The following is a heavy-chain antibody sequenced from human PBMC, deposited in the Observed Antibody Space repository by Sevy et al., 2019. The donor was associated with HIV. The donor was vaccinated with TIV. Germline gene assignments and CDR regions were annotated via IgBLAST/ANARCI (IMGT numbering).Heavy chain of an antibody. CDR1: GFTFSSYG. J-gene: IGHJ6*02. CDR2: MRYDGRNK. D-gene: IGHD1-20*01. Sequence: GGSLRLSCAASGFTFSSYGMHWVRQAPGKGLEWVAFMRYDGRNKYYTDSVKGRFTVSRDNSKNTLYLQMNSLRGEDTAVYYCAKDHASITGTTTACYYYYGMDVWGQGTTVTVSS. CDR3: AKDHASITGTTTACYYYYGMDV. V-gene: IGHV3-30*02.